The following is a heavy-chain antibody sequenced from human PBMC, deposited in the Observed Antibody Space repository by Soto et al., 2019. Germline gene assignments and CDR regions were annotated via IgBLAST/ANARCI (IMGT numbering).Heavy chain of an antibody. J-gene: IGHJ6*02. CDR1: GSGFISSG. CDR2: IVVASGQT. V-gene: IGHV1-58*02. Sequence: SVKVSCKASGSGFISSGIQWVRQAHGQRLEWIGWIVVASGQTNYAQNFRGRVAITRDTSTATAYIELTGLTSEDTAVYFCSADRPDIGVGWWVWGQGTTVT. D-gene: IGHD2-15*01. CDR3: SADRPDIGVGWWV.